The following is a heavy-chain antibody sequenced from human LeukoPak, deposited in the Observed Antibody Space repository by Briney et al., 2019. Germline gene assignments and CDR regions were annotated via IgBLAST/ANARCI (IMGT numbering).Heavy chain of an antibody. CDR1: GDSSSSSIYY. CDR2: IDYSGST. D-gene: IGHD3-9*01. V-gene: IGHV4-39*07. CDR3: ARDCHQDYDILTGYYNGDAFDI. J-gene: IGHJ3*02. Sequence: SETLSLTCAVSGDSSSSSIYYWGWIRQPPGKGLEWIGSIDYSGSTYYNPSLKSRVTISVDTSKNQFSLKLSSVTAADTAVYYCARDCHQDYDILTGYYNGDAFDIWGQGTMVTVSS.